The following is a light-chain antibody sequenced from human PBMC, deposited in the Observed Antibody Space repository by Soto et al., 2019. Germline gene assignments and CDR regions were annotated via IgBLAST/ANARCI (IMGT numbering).Light chain of an antibody. CDR1: SSDVGGYNY. J-gene: IGLJ1*01. CDR2: EVS. Sequence: QSALTQPASVSGSPGQSITISCTGTSSDVGGYNYVSWYQQHPGKAPKRMIYEVSDRPSGVSNRFSGSKSGNTASLTISGLQAEDEADYHCSSYTSSRYVFGTGTKVTVL. CDR3: SSYTSSRYV. V-gene: IGLV2-14*01.